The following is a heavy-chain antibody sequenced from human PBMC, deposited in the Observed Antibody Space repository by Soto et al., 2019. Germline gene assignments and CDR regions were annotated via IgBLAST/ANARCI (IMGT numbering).Heavy chain of an antibody. D-gene: IGHD3-10*01. J-gene: IGHJ6*02. CDR1: GFTFSSYG. CDR2: ISYDGSNK. CDR3: AKDLVRGEYGMDV. V-gene: IGHV3-30*18. Sequence: GGSLRLSCAASGFTFSSYGMHWVRQAPGKGLEWVAVISYDGSNKYYADSVKGRFTISRDNSKNTLYLQMNSLRAEDTAVYYCAKDLVRGEYGMDVWGQGTTVTVSS.